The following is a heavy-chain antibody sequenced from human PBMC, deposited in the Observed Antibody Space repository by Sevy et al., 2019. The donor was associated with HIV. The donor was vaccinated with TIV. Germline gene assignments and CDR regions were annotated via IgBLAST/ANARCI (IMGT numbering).Heavy chain of an antibody. Sequence: GGSLRLSCAASGFPFSNYNMNWVRQTPGRGLEWVSYISRSSTTIYYADSVKGRFTISRETDQSSLYLQMNALRYEDTAVNYCARETPISAYNDFWGQGTLVTVSS. CDR3: ARETPISAYNDF. D-gene: IGHD3-16*01. V-gene: IGHV3-48*02. J-gene: IGHJ4*02. CDR2: ISRSSTTI. CDR1: GFPFSNYN.